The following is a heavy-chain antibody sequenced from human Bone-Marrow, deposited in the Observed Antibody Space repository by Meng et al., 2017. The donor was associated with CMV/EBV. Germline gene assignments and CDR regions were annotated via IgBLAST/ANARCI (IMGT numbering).Heavy chain of an antibody. D-gene: IGHD6-13*01. CDR1: GGSFSCYS. Sequence: TLSLTCAVYGGSFSCYSWSWIRQPPGKGLEWIGEINHSGSTNYNPSLKSRVTISVDTSKNQFSLKLSSVTAADTAVYYCARGWYPDYWGQGTLVTVSS. CDR3: ARGWYPDY. J-gene: IGHJ4*02. V-gene: IGHV4-34*01. CDR2: INHSGST.